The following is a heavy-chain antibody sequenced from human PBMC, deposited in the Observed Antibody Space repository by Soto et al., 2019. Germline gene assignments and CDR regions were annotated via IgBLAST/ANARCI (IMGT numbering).Heavy chain of an antibody. CDR3: ASAYSSSWYPTSY. Sequence: PVGSLRLSCAASGFTFSSYAMHWVRQAPGKGLEWVAVISYDGSNKYYADSVKGRFTISRDNSKNTLYLQMNSLRAEDTAVYYCASAYSSSWYPTSYWGQGTLVTVSS. CDR2: ISYDGSNK. V-gene: IGHV3-30-3*01. CDR1: GFTFSSYA. D-gene: IGHD6-13*01. J-gene: IGHJ4*02.